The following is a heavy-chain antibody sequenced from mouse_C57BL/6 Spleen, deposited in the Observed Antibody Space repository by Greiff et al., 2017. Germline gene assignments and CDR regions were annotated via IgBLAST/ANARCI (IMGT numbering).Heavy chain of an antibody. CDR2: ISYDGSN. D-gene: IGHD2-3*01. CDR3: ARARPYDGYFFDD. CDR1: GYSITSGYY. Sequence: EVQLQESGPGLVKPSQSLSLTCSVTGYSITSGYYWNWIRQFPGNKLEWMGYISYDGSNNYNPSLKNRISITRDTSKNQFFLKLNSVTTEDTATYYCARARPYDGYFFDDWGQGTTVTVSS. V-gene: IGHV3-6*01. J-gene: IGHJ2*01.